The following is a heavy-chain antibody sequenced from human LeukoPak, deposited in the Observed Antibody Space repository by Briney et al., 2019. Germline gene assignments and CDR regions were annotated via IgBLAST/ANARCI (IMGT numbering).Heavy chain of an antibody. CDR3: AKDVKTRYGSGSYYFDY. J-gene: IGHJ4*02. D-gene: IGHD3-10*01. CDR1: GFTFSSYA. Sequence: PGGSLRLXCAASGFTFSSYAMSWVRQAPGKGLEWVSAISGSGGSTYYADSVKGRFTISRDNSKNTLYLQMNSLRAEDTAVYYCAKDVKTRYGSGSYYFDYWGQGTLVTVSS. CDR2: ISGSGGST. V-gene: IGHV3-23*01.